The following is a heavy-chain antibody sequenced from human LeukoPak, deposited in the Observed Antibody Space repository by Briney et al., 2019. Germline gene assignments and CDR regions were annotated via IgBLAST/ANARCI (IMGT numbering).Heavy chain of an antibody. CDR3: AADSRQLQPHDAFDI. Sequence: GASVKVSCKASGFTFTNSAVQWVRQARGQRLEWIGWIVVGSGNINYAQKFQERVTITRDRSTSTAYLELSSLRSEDTAVYYCAADSRQLQPHDAFDIWGQGTMVTVSS. CDR1: GFTFTNSA. D-gene: IGHD1-1*01. J-gene: IGHJ3*02. CDR2: IVVGSGNI. V-gene: IGHV1-58*01.